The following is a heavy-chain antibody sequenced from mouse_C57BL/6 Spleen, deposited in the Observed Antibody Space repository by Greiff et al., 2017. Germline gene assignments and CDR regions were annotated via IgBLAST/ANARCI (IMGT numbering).Heavy chain of an antibody. CDR1: GYTFTDYY. CDR2: IYPGSGNT. CDR3: AIWLRRGDFDY. V-gene: IGHV1-76*01. Sequence: QVQLKESGAELVRPGASVKLSCKASGYTFTDYYINWVKQRPGQGLEWIARIYPGSGNTYYNEKFKGKATLTAEKSSSTAYMQLSSLTSEDSAVYFCAIWLRRGDFDYWGQGTTLTVSS. D-gene: IGHD2-2*01. J-gene: IGHJ2*01.